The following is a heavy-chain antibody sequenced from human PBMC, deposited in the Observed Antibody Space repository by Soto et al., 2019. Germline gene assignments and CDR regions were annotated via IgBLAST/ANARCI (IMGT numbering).Heavy chain of an antibody. CDR2: IYSDGST. Sequence: LKLSCAASGFTVSNNYMSLVRQAPGKGLEWVSVIYSDGSTYYADSVKGRFTISRDNSKNTLYLQMNSLRAEDTAVYYCARDRVGGYYNDYFDYWGQGTLVTVSS. J-gene: IGHJ4*02. CDR3: ARDRVGGYYNDYFDY. D-gene: IGHD3-10*01. CDR1: GFTVSNNY. V-gene: IGHV3-66*01.